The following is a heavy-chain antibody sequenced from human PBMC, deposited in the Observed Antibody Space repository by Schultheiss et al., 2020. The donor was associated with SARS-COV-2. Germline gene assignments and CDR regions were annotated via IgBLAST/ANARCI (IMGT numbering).Heavy chain of an antibody. V-gene: IGHV3-33*01. CDR2: IWYDGSNK. D-gene: IGHD6-13*01. Sequence: GGSLRLSCAASGFTFSSYGMHWVRQAPGKGLEWVAVIWYDGSNKYYADSVKGRFTISRDNSKNTLYLQMNSLRAEDTAVYYCAREGGYSSSRRGFDPWGQGTLVTVSS. CDR3: AREGGYSSSRRGFDP. CDR1: GFTFSSYG. J-gene: IGHJ5*02.